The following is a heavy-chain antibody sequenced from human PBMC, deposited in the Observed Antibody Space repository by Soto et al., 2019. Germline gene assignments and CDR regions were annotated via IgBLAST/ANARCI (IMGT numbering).Heavy chain of an antibody. Sequence: AGGSLRLSCAASGFTFSSYAMSWVRQVPGKGLEWVASISGGSSDTWYADSVKGRFIISRDNAQNSLFLQMNTLRPEDTAMYYCARVAYWGPGTQVTVSS. CDR1: GFTFSSYA. CDR2: ISGGSSDT. V-gene: IGHV3-21*01. CDR3: ARVAY. J-gene: IGHJ4*02.